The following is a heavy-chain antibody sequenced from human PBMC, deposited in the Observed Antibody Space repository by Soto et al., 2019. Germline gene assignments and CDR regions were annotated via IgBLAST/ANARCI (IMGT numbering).Heavy chain of an antibody. J-gene: IGHJ5*02. V-gene: IGHV1-46*01. CDR3: ARDHSISSSGAWWLDP. Sequence: GASVKVSCKASGYTFSSNWIHWVRRAPGQGLDWMGVIHPSGDSTKYAQKFQGRVTMTTDTSTSTVYMQLNGLTSGDTAVYYCARDHSISSSGAWWLDPWGQGTLVTVSS. CDR1: GYTFSSNW. D-gene: IGHD2-21*01. CDR2: IHPSGDST.